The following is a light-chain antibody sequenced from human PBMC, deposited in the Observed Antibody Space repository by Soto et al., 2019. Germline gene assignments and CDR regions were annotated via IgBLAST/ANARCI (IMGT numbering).Light chain of an antibody. V-gene: IGKV3-15*01. CDR1: QSVGNN. J-gene: IGKJ4*01. Sequence: EIVLTQSPATLSVSPGERATLSCRASQSVGNNFAWYQQKPGQAPRLLIFATSTRATGVPARFSGSGSGTEFTLAISSLQSEDFAVYYCQQYGDRPLIFGGGAKVEIE. CDR3: QQYGDRPLI. CDR2: ATS.